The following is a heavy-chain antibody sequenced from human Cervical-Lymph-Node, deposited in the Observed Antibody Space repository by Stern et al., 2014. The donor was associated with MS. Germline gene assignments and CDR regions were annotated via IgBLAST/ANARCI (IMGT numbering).Heavy chain of an antibody. CDR3: ARWYGGNPIDY. CDR1: GGSISSYY. D-gene: IGHD4-23*01. Sequence: QVQLVESGPGLVKPSETLSLTCTVSGGSISSYYWSWIRQPPGKGLEWIGDIYYSGSTNYNPSPKSRVTISADTYNNHIYLKLSSVTAADTAVYYCARWYGGNPIDYWGQGTLVTVSS. V-gene: IGHV4-59*01. CDR2: IYYSGST. J-gene: IGHJ4*02.